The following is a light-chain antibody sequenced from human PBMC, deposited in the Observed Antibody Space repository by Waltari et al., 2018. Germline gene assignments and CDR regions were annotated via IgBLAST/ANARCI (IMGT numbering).Light chain of an antibody. CDR2: DVT. CDR3: CSYAVTSSSYV. V-gene: IGLV2-11*01. CDR1: SSDVGGYDF. Sequence: QSVLTQPPSVSGSPGHSVTISCTGTSSDVGGYDFVSWYQQDPGKAPKLLIFDVTKRPSGVPSRLSASKSGNTASLTISGLQAEDEADYYCCSYAVTSSSYVFGGGTKVIV. J-gene: IGLJ1*01.